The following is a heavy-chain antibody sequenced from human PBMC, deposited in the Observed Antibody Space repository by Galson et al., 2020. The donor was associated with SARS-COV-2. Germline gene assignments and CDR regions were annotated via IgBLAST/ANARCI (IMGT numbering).Heavy chain of an antibody. CDR3: ARDRITN. V-gene: IGHV3-30*04. D-gene: IGHD3-3*01. J-gene: IGHJ4*02. CDR2: ISYDGSNK. Sequence: LSLTCAASGFTFSSYAMHWVRQAPGKGLEWVAVISYDGSNKYYADSVKGRFTISRDNSKNTLYLQMNSLRAEDTAVYYCARDRITNWGQGTLVTVSS. CDR1: GFTFSSYA.